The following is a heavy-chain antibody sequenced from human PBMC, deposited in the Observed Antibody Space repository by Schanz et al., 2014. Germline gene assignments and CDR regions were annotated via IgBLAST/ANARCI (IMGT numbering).Heavy chain of an antibody. J-gene: IGHJ6*02. V-gene: IGHV3-30-3*01. CDR1: GFTFSNYA. Sequence: QVQLVESGGGVVQPGRSLRLSCAASGFTFSNYAMHWVRQAPGKGLEWVAFISYDGSNKYYADSVKGRFTISRDNSKNTLDLQMNSLRAEDTAVYYCAKDPYGMDVWGQGTTVTVSS. CDR3: AKDPYGMDV. CDR2: ISYDGSNK.